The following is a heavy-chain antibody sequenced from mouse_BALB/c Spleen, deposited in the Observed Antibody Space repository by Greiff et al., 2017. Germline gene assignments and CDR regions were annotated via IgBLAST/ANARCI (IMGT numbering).Heavy chain of an antibody. CDR2: IRNKANGYTT. CDR1: GFTFTDYY. CDR3: ARDPLYSYWYFDV. J-gene: IGHJ1*01. Sequence: EVQVVESGGGLVQPGGSLRLSCATSGFTFTDYYMSWVRQPPGKALEWLGFIRNKANGYTTEYSASVKGRFTISRDNSQSILYLQMNTLRAEDSATYYCARDPLYSYWYFDVWGAGTTVTVSS. V-gene: IGHV7-3*02. D-gene: IGHD2-1*01.